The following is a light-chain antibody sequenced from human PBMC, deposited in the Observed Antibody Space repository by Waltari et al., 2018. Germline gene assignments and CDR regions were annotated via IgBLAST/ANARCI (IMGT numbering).Light chain of an antibody. J-gene: IGKJ5*01. Sequence: DIQMTQSPATLSASVGDRVTITCRASQSIRTWLAWYQQKPGKSPNLLIYESSSLESGVPSRFSGSGAGTEFTLTISGLQPDDFATYYCQQYNSFPITFGPGTRLEIK. CDR2: ESS. CDR3: QQYNSFPIT. CDR1: QSIRTW. V-gene: IGKV1-5*03.